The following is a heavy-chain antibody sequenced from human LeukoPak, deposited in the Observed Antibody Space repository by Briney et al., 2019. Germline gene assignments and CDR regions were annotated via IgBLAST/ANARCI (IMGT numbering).Heavy chain of an antibody. D-gene: IGHD6-13*01. CDR1: GFTFSSYS. Sequence: GGSLRLSCAASGFTFSSYSMNWVRQAPGKGLEWVSSISSSSSYIYYADSVKGRSTISRDNAKNSLYLQMNSLRAEDTAVYYYAVYSSSWYSDYWGQGTLVTVSS. CDR2: ISSSSSYI. V-gene: IGHV3-21*01. J-gene: IGHJ4*02. CDR3: AVYSSSWYSDY.